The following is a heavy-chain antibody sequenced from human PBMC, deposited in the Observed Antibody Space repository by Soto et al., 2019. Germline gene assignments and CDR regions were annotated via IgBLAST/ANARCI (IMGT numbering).Heavy chain of an antibody. CDR1: GGSFSGYD. Sequence: PSETLSLTCAVYGGSFSGYDWSWIRQPPGKGLEWIGEINHSGSTNYNPSLKSRVTISVDTSKNQFSLKLSSVTAADTAVYYCARVHSSGWDFDYWGQGTLVTVSS. J-gene: IGHJ4*02. CDR2: INHSGST. CDR3: ARVHSSGWDFDY. V-gene: IGHV4-34*01. D-gene: IGHD6-19*01.